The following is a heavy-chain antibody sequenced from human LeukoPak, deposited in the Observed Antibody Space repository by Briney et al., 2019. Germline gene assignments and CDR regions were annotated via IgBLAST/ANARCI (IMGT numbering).Heavy chain of an antibody. CDR1: GGSISSYY. CDR3: ARNLRFYYYYGMDV. Sequence: SATLSLTCTVSGGSISSYYWSWIRQPPGQGLEWIGYIYYSGSTNYHPALKSRVTISVDTSKNQFSLKLSSVTAADTAVYYCARNLRFYYYYGMDVWGQGTTVTVSS. V-gene: IGHV4-59*01. J-gene: IGHJ6*02. CDR2: IYYSGST.